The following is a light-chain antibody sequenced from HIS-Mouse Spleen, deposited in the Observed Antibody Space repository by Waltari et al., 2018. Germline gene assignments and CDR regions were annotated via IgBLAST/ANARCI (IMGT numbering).Light chain of an antibody. V-gene: IGLV2-8*01. J-gene: IGLJ1*01. CDR2: EVS. CDR3: SSYAGSNNYV. Sequence: QSALTQPPSASGSPGQSVTISCTGTSSDVVGYNYVSRYQQHPGKAPKLMIYEVSKRPSGVPDRFPGSKSGNTASLTVSGLQAEDEADYYCSSYAGSNNYVFGTGTKVTVL. CDR1: SSDVVGYNY.